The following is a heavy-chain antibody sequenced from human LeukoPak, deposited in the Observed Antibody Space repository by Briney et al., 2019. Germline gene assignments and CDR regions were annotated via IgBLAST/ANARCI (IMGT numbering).Heavy chain of an antibody. Sequence: SQTLTLTCAISGDSVSINSAAWNWIWQSPSRGLEWLGRTYYRSKWYNDYAVSVKSRITIIPDTSKNQFSLQLNSVTPEDTAVYYCARGLRYSSSWSLYYFDYWGQGTLVTVSS. CDR3: ARGLRYSSSWSLYYFDY. J-gene: IGHJ4*02. V-gene: IGHV6-1*01. CDR1: GDSVSINSAA. CDR2: TYYRSKWYN. D-gene: IGHD6-13*01.